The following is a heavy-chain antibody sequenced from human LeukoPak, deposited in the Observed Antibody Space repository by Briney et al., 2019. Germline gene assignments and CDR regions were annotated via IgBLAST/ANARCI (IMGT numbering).Heavy chain of an antibody. V-gene: IGHV5-51*01. CDR3: ARRASATEDLDY. J-gene: IGHJ4*02. CDR1: GYSFTSYW. CDR2: IYPGDSDT. Sequence: GESLKISCKGSGYSFTSYWIAWVRQMPGKGLEWMGIIYPGDSDTRCSPSFQGQVTISADKSINIAYLQWSSLKASDTAIYCCARRASATEDLDYWGQGTLVTVSS.